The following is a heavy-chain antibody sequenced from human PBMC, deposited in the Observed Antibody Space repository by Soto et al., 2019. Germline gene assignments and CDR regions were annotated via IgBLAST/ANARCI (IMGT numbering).Heavy chain of an antibody. CDR2: MNTDSGNT. D-gene: IGHD4-17*01. CDR3: PRWYGGDAYGLDV. J-gene: IGHJ6*02. V-gene: IGHV1-8*02. Sequence: QVQLVQSGPEVSKPGASVKVSCKASGYTFSDYDIYWVRQATGQGLEWLGWMNTDSGNTGYAQRLQGRITMTRETSTRTAYLELSSLRPDDTAIYFCPRWYGGDAYGLDVWGQGTTVTVSS. CDR1: GYTFSDYD.